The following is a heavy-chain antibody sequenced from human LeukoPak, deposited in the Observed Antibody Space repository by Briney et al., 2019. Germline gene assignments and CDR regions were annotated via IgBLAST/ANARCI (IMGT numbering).Heavy chain of an antibody. CDR3: ERDLGLTAVAGTDYYYYGMDV. Sequence: PGGSLRLSCAASGFTFSDYYMSWIRQAPGKGLEWVSYISSSSYTNYADSVKGRFTISRDNAKNSLYLQMNSLRAEDTAVYYCERDLGLTAVAGTDYYYYGMDVWGKGTTVTVSS. V-gene: IGHV3-11*06. CDR2: ISSSSYT. D-gene: IGHD6-19*01. J-gene: IGHJ6*04. CDR1: GFTFSDYY.